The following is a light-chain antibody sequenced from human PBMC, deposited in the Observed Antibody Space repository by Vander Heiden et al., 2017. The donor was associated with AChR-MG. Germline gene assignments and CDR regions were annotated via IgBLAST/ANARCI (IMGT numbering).Light chain of an antibody. CDR1: SLRSSY. J-gene: IGLJ3*02. CDR3: NSRDSSGNHLV. Sequence: SSELTQDPAVSVALGQTVRTTCQGDSLRSSYASWYQQKPGQAPVLVIYVKNNRPSGIPDRFSGSSSGNTASLTIAGSHAEDEADYYCNSRDSSGNHLVFGGGTKLTVL. CDR2: VKN. V-gene: IGLV3-19*01.